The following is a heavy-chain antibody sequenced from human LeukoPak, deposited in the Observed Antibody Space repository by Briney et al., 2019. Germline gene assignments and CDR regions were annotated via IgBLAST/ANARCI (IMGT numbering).Heavy chain of an antibody. CDR3: ARGPGDSSGYPLGDDAFDI. D-gene: IGHD3-22*01. CDR1: GFTFSSYS. Sequence: GGSLRLSFAASGFTFSSYSMNWVRQAPGKGLEWVSSISSSSSYIYYADSVKDRFTISRDNAKNSLYLQMNSLRAEDTAVYYCARGPGDSSGYPLGDDAFDIWGQGTMVTVSS. CDR2: ISSSSSYI. V-gene: IGHV3-21*01. J-gene: IGHJ3*02.